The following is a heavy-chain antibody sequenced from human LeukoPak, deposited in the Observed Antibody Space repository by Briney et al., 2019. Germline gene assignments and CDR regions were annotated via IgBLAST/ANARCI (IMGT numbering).Heavy chain of an antibody. CDR1: GFTFSNYA. CDR3: AKDYSPGVAGPKGFDY. J-gene: IGHJ4*02. CDR2: ISGSGGST. Sequence: GGSLRLSCVVSGFTFSNYAMSWVRQAPGKGLEWVSAISGSGGSTHYADSVKGRFTISRDNSKNTLYLQMNRLRAEDTAAYYCAKDYSPGVAGPKGFDYWGQGTLVTVSS. D-gene: IGHD6-19*01. V-gene: IGHV3-23*01.